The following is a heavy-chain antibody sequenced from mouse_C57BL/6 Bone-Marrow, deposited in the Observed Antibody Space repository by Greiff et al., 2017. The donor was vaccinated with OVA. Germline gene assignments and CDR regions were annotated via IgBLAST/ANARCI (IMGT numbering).Heavy chain of an antibody. CDR1: GFSLTSYA. D-gene: IGHD1-1*01. CDR2: IWTGGGT. Sequence: VQRVESGPGLVAPSQSLSITCTVSGFSLTSYAISWVRQPPGKGLEWLGVIWTGGGTNYNSALKSRLSISKDNSKSQVVLKMNSLQTDDTARYYCARGLLLRYWYFDVWGTGTTVTVSA. V-gene: IGHV2-9-1*01. J-gene: IGHJ1*03. CDR3: ARGLLLRYWYFDV.